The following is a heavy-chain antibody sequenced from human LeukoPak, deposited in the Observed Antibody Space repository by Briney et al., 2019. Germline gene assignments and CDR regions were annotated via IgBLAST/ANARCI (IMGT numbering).Heavy chain of an antibody. V-gene: IGHV3-30*18. D-gene: IGHD3-22*01. Sequence: GGSLRLSCAASGFTFSSYGMHWVRQAPGKGLEWVAVLSSDGSNKYYADSVKGRFTISRDNSKNTLYLQMNSLRAEDTAVYYCAKGGPDYYESSSYPFYFDYWGQGTLVTVSS. CDR3: AKGGPDYYESSSYPFYFDY. CDR2: LSSDGSNK. J-gene: IGHJ4*02. CDR1: GFTFSSYG.